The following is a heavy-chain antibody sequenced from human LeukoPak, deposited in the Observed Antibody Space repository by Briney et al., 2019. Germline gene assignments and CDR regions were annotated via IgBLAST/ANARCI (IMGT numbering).Heavy chain of an antibody. CDR1: GDSISSSSYF. CDR2: IYYTGGT. D-gene: IGHD1-1*01. Sequence: SETLSLTCSVSGDSISSSSYFWGWIRQPPGKGLEWIGSIYYTGGTYYNPSLKSRLTISQDTSKNQISLKMTSVTAADTAVYYCMAERTGTTVDYWGQGTLVTVSP. V-gene: IGHV4-39*07. J-gene: IGHJ4*02. CDR3: MAERTGTTVDY.